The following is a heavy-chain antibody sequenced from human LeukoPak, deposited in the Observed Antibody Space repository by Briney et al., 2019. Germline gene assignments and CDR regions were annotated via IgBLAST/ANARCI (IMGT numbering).Heavy chain of an antibody. CDR2: ISGSGGST. J-gene: IGHJ4*02. CDR1: GFTFSSYA. CDR3: APRITIFGVVIIPPIYFDY. Sequence: GGSLRLSCAASGFTFSSYAMSWVRQAPGKGLEWVSAISGSGGSTYYADSVKGRFTISRDNSKNTLYLQMNSLRAEDTAVYYCAPRITIFGVVIIPPIYFDYWGQETLVTVSS. V-gene: IGHV3-23*01. D-gene: IGHD3-3*01.